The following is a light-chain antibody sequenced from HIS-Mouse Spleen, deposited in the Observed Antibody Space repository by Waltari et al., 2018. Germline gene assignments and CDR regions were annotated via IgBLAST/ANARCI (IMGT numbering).Light chain of an antibody. CDR1: SGSIASNY. J-gene: IGLJ3*02. CDR3: QSYDSSSWV. CDR2: EDN. V-gene: IGLV6-57*04. Sequence: NFMLTQPHSVSESPGKTVTISCPRSSGSIASNYVPWYQQRPGSAPTTVIYEDNQRPSGVPDRFSGSIDSSSNSASLTISGLKTEDEADYYCQSYDSSSWVFGGGTKLTVL.